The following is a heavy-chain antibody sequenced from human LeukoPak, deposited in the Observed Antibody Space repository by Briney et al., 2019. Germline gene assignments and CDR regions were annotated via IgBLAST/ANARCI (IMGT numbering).Heavy chain of an antibody. D-gene: IGHD3-10*01. J-gene: IGHJ5*02. CDR1: GGSISSSSYY. V-gene: IGHV4-39*07. Sequence: SETLSLTCTVSGGSISSSSYYWGWIRQPPGKGLEWIGSIYYSGSTYYNPSLKSRVTISVDTSKNQFSLKLSSVTAADTAVYYCARGGPSGSYYKGWSNWFDPWGQGTLVTVSS. CDR2: IYYSGST. CDR3: ARGGPSGSYYKGWSNWFDP.